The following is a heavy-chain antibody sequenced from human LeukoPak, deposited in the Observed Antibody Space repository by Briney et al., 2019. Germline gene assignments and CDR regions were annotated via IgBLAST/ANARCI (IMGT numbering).Heavy chain of an antibody. Sequence: TGGSLRLSCAASGFTFSIYSMNWVRQAPVKGLEWVSSISSSSNYINHADSVKGRFTISRDNAKNSLYLQMNSLRAEDTAVYYCARELVAVSDTVGDFWGQGTLVTVSS. CDR2: ISSSSNYI. CDR3: ARELVAVSDTVGDF. D-gene: IGHD6-19*01. V-gene: IGHV3-21*01. CDR1: GFTFSIYS. J-gene: IGHJ4*02.